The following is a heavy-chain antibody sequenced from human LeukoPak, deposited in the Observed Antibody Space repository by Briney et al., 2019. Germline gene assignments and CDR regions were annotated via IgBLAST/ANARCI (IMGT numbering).Heavy chain of an antibody. CDR3: ARVPRPYYDRSGPPYTFDI. V-gene: IGHV4-4*02. J-gene: IGHJ3*02. CDR1: GGSISSSHW. CDR2: TYHSGST. D-gene: IGHD3-22*01. Sequence: SGTLSLTCAVSGGSISSSHWWSWVRPPPGKGLEWIGETYHSGSTNYNPSLKSRVTISRDRAKNHFSLRLRSVTAADTALYYCARVPRPYYDRSGPPYTFDIWGQGTMVTVSS.